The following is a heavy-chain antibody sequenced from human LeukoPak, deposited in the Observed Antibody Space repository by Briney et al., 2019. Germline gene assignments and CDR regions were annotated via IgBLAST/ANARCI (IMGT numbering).Heavy chain of an antibody. Sequence: ASVKVSCKASGYTFTSYYMHWVRQAPGQGLEWMGIINPSGGSTSYAQKFQGRVTVTRDTSTSTVYMELSSLRSEDTAAYYCARARAVDTDMLDYWGQGTLVTVSS. V-gene: IGHV1-46*01. D-gene: IGHD5-18*01. J-gene: IGHJ4*02. CDR1: GYTFTSYY. CDR3: ARARAVDTDMLDY. CDR2: INPSGGST.